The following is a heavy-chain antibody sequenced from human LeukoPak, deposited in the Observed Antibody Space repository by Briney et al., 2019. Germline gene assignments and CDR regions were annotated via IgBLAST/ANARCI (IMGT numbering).Heavy chain of an antibody. CDR2: MDPSGTT. D-gene: IGHD4-17*01. CDR3: ARGRSDEYGDYDY. V-gene: IGHV4-34*01. Sequence: SETLSLTCAVYGGAFSGYSWSWLRQPPGKGLEWIGEMDPSGTTNYNPSLKSRVTVSVDTSKNQFSLNLNSVTAADTAIYYCARGRSDEYGDYDYWGQGTLVTVSS. CDR1: GGAFSGYS. J-gene: IGHJ4*02.